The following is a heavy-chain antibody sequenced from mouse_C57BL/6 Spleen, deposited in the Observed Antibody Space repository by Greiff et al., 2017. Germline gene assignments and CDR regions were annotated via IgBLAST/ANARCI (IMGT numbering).Heavy chain of an antibody. J-gene: IGHJ4*01. Sequence: QVQLKESGPELVKPGASVKLSCKASGYTFTSYDINWVKQRPGQGLEWIGWIYPRDGSTKYNEKFKGKATLTVDTSSSTAYMELHSLTSEDSAVYFCARRSTGYAMDYWGQGTSVTVSS. CDR3: ARRSTGYAMDY. CDR2: IYPRDGST. V-gene: IGHV1-85*01. CDR1: GYTFTSYD.